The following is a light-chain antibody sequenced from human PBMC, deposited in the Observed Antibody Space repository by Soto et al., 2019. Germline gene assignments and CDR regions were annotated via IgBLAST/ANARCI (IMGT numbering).Light chain of an antibody. V-gene: IGKV3-15*01. J-gene: IGKJ2*02. CDR2: GAS. Sequence: EIVMTQSPATLSVSPGERATLSCRASQSVSSNLAWYQQKPGQAPRLLIYGASTRDTGIPARFSGSRSGTEFTLTISSLQSEDFAVYYCQQYNNWPPWTFGQGTNLEIK. CDR1: QSVSSN. CDR3: QQYNNWPPWT.